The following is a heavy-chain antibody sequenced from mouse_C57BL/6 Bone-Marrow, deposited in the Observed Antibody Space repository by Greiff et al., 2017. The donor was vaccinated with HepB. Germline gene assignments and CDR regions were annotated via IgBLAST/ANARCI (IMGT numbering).Heavy chain of an antibody. V-gene: IGHV1-53*01. CDR3: ATTVVATRAWFAY. CDR1: GYTFTSYW. J-gene: IGHJ3*01. CDR2: INPSNGGT. Sequence: VQLQQPGAELVKPGASVKLSCKASGYTFTSYWMHWVKQRPGQGLEWIGNINPSNGGTNYNEKFKSKATLTVDKSSSTAYMQLSSLTSEDSAVYYCATTVVATRAWFAYWGQGTLVTVSA. D-gene: IGHD1-1*01.